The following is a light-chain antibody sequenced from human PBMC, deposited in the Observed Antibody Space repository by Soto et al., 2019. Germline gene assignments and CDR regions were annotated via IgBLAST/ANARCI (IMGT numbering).Light chain of an antibody. J-gene: IGLJ1*01. CDR3: SSYRSTSNYV. V-gene: IGLV2-14*01. CDR1: SSDVGGYNY. Sequence: QSALTQPASVSGSPGQPITISCTGTSSDVGGYNYVSWFQQHPDKVPKLIIYEVSNRPSGVSSRFSGSKSGNTASLTISGLQAEDEADYYCSSYRSTSNYVFGSGTKLTVL. CDR2: EVS.